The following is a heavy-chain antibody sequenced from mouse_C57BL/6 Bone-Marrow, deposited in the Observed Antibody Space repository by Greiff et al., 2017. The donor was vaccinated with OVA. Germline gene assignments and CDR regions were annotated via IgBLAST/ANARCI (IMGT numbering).Heavy chain of an antibody. CDR1: GYTFTSYW. Sequence: QVQLQQSGAELAKPGASVKLSCKASGYTFTSYWMHWVKQRPGQGLEWIGYINPSSGYTKYNQKFKDKATLTADKSSSTAYMQLNSLTYEDSAVYYCARGYDGSKAWFAYWGQGTLVTVSA. V-gene: IGHV1-7*01. CDR3: ARGYDGSKAWFAY. CDR2: INPSSGYT. J-gene: IGHJ3*01. D-gene: IGHD1-1*01.